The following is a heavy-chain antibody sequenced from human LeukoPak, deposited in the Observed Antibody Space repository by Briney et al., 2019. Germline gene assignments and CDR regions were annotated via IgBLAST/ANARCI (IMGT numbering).Heavy chain of an antibody. CDR3: AKAPYGSGGVDAFDI. CDR2: ISGSGGST. D-gene: IGHD3-10*01. Sequence: GGSLRLSCAASGFTVSSNYMSWVRQAPGKGLEWVSAISGSGGSTYYADSVKGRFTISRDNSKNTLYLQMNSLRAEDTAVYYCAKAPYGSGGVDAFDIWGQGTMVTVSS. CDR1: GFTVSSNY. J-gene: IGHJ3*02. V-gene: IGHV3-23*01.